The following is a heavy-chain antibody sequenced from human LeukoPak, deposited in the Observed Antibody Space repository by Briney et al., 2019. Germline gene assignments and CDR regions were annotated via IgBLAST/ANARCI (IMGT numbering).Heavy chain of an antibody. V-gene: IGHV1-18*01. CDR1: GYTFTSYD. CDR3: AREGDSSSPRWDY. Sequence: ASVKVSCKASGYTFTSYDFNWVRQAPGQGLEWMGWSSAYDGNTNYAQKFQGRITMTTDTSTSTAYMELRRLRSDDTAVYYCAREGDSSSPRWDYWGQGTLVTVSS. CDR2: SSAYDGNT. D-gene: IGHD6-13*01. J-gene: IGHJ4*02.